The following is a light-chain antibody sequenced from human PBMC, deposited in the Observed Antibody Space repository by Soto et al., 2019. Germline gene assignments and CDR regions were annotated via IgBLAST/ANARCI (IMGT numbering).Light chain of an antibody. CDR1: IDDIGTYNF. CDR3: TSYTSSPTLL. Sequence: QSLLNQPASVSGSRGQSITISCTGTIDDIGTYNFVSWYQQYPGKAPQLIIYEVSYRPSGVSNRFSASKSGNTASLTISSLQAEDEADYFCTSYTSSPTLLFGTGTKVTVL. J-gene: IGLJ1*01. V-gene: IGLV2-14*03. CDR2: EVS.